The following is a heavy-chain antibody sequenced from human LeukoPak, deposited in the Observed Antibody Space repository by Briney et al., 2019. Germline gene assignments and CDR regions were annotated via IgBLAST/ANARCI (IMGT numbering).Heavy chain of an antibody. J-gene: IGHJ4*02. CDR1: GYTLTELS. D-gene: IGHD5-12*01. CDR2: FDPEDGET. CDR3: ATTSYSGYDHEYYFDY. Sequence: GASVKVSCKVSGYTLTELSMHWVRQAPGKGLEWMRGFDPEDGETIYAQKFQGRVTMTEDTSTDTAYMELSSLRSEDTAVYYCATTSYSGYDHEYYFDYRGQGTLVTVSS. V-gene: IGHV1-24*01.